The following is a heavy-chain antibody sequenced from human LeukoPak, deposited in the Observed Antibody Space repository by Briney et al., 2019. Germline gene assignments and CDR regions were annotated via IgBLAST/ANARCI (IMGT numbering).Heavy chain of an antibody. Sequence: SETLSLTCTVSGGSISSYYWSWIRQPAGKGLEWIGRIYTSGSTNYNPSLKSRVTMSVDTSKNQFSLKLSSVTAADTAVYYCARGGRVPALGRYSYGYINYYYMDVWGKGTTVTVSS. CDR3: ARGGRVPALGRYSYGYINYYYMDV. D-gene: IGHD5-18*01. J-gene: IGHJ6*03. CDR1: GGSISSYY. V-gene: IGHV4-4*07. CDR2: IYTSGST.